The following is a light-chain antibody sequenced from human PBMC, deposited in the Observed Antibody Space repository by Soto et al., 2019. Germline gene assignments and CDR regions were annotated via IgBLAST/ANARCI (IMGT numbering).Light chain of an antibody. Sequence: EIVLTQSPGTLSLSPGDRATLSCRASQSVSSSDLAWYQQKPGQAPRLLIYGASTRATGIPDRFSGSGSGTDFTLTISRLEPEDFAVYYCQKYGGSPLYTFGQGTKVDI. CDR3: QKYGGSPLYT. V-gene: IGKV3-20*01. CDR2: GAS. CDR1: QSVSSSD. J-gene: IGKJ2*01.